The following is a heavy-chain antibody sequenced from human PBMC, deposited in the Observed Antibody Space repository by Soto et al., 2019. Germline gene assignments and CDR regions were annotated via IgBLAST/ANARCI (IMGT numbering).Heavy chain of an antibody. D-gene: IGHD2-15*01. V-gene: IGHV4-34*01. CDR3: ARGLWLPIRYCSGGSGYSGHNWFDP. J-gene: IGHJ5*02. Sequence: QVQLQQWGAGLLKPSETLSLTCAVYGGSFSGYYWSWIRQPPERGLEWIGEINHVGSTNYNPSLKSQFTIQVDTSTNHFPLKLSFVSSADTAVYYCARGLWLPIRYCSGGSGYSGHNWFDPCGQGTLVTVSS. CDR1: GGSFSGYY. CDR2: INHVGST.